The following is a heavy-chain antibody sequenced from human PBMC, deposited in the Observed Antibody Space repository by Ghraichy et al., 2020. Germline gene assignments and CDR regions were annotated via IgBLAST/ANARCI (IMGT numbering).Heavy chain of an antibody. CDR1: GFTFSSYA. CDR2: ISGSGGTT. V-gene: IGHV3-23*01. D-gene: IGHD1-7*01. Sequence: GGSLRLSCAASGFTFSSYAMSWVRQAPGKRLEWVSTISGSGGTTYFADSVKGRFTISRDNSKNTLYLQMNSLRAEDTAVYYCAKALTGTTYYYYYMDVWGKGTTVTVSS. CDR3: AKALTGTTYYYYYMDV. J-gene: IGHJ6*03.